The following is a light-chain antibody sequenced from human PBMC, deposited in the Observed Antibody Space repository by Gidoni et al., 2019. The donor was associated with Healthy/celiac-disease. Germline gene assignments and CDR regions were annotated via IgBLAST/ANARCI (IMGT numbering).Light chain of an antibody. V-gene: IGKV2-28*01. Sequence: DIVMTQSPLSLPVTPGEPASISCRSSQSLLHSNGYNYLDWYLQKPGQSLQLLIYLGSNRASGVPDRFSGSGSGTDFTLKISRVVAEDVGVYYCMQALQTPRTFGQGTKVEIK. CDR2: LGS. CDR3: MQALQTPRT. CDR1: QSLLHSNGYNY. J-gene: IGKJ1*01.